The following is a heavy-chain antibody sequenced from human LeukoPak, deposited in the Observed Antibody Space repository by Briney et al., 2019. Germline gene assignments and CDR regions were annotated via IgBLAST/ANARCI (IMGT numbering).Heavy chain of an antibody. J-gene: IGHJ4*02. CDR3: ARGRYYYDSSGFPTRYFDY. CDR2: ISSSSSYI. Sequence: GGSLRLSCAASGFTFSSYSMNWVRQAPGKGLEWVSSISSSSSYIYYADSVKGRFTISRDNAKNSLYLQMNSLRAEDTAVYYCARGRYYYDSSGFPTRYFDYWGQGTLVTVSS. D-gene: IGHD3-22*01. CDR1: GFTFSSYS. V-gene: IGHV3-21*01.